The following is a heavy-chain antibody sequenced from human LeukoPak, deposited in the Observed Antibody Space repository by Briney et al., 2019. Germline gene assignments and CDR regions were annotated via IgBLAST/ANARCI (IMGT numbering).Heavy chain of an antibody. J-gene: IGHJ4*02. CDR2: ISGSGGGT. CDR3: ARGMGGSYDSSGYYFDY. V-gene: IGHV3-23*01. D-gene: IGHD3-22*01. Sequence: PGGSLRLSCAASGFTFSSYAMSWVRQAPGKGLEWVSAISGSGGGTYYADSVKGRFTISRDNSKNTLYLQMNSLRAEDTAVYYCARGMGGSYDSSGYYFDYWGQGALVTVSS. CDR1: GFTFSSYA.